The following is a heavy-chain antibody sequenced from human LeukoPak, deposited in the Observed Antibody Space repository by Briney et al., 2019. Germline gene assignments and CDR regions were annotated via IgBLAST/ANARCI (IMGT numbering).Heavy chain of an antibody. CDR2: ILYDGSNK. Sequence: PGGSLRLSCVVSGFTFSSSAIHWVRHAPGKGLEWVAVILYDGSNKYYADSVKGRFTISRDNSKNTLYLQMNSLRAEDTAVYYCAKDRVQYSSGYTSDYWGQGTLVTVSS. CDR1: GFTFSSSA. J-gene: IGHJ4*02. V-gene: IGHV3-30-3*01. D-gene: IGHD6-19*01. CDR3: AKDRVQYSSGYTSDY.